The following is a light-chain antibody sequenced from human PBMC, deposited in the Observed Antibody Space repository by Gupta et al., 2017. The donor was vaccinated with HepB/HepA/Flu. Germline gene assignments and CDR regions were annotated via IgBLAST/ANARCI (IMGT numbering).Light chain of an antibody. V-gene: IGKV4-1*01. CDR3: QQHVGTHRLT. Sequence: DIVMTQYPDSLYVPLGETDTITCKTSPSLFHSPNSKNYLSWYQQRPGQPPRVLINWASSRESGVPDRFSGSGSGTDFTLTISSLQAEDVAVYYCQQHVGTHRLTFGGGTKVEIK. J-gene: IGKJ4*01. CDR2: WAS. CDR1: PSLFHSPNSKNY.